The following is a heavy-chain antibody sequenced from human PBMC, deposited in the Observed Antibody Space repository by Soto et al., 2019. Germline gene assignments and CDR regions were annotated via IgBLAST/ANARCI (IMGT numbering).Heavy chain of an antibody. CDR2: IFYSGYT. Sequence: PSETLSLTCTVSGDSIGTYYWSWIRQSPGEGLEWIGYIFYSGYTKYNPSLKSRVTISVGTSRNQFSLKLTSVTAADTAVFYCARGGLRGLNYYYYMDVWGKGTTVTVSS. CDR1: GDSIGTYY. V-gene: IGHV4-59*01. D-gene: IGHD3-16*01. J-gene: IGHJ6*03. CDR3: ARGGLRGLNYYYYMDV.